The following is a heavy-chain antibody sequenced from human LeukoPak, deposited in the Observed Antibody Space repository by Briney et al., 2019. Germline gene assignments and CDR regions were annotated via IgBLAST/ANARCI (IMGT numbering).Heavy chain of an antibody. Sequence: GGSLRLSCAASGFTFSSYAMHWVRQAPGKGLEYVSAISSNGGSTYYADSVKGRFTISRDNSKNTLYLQMNSLRAEDTAVYYCARARWYLDSWGQGTLVAVSS. V-gene: IGHV3-64*04. CDR3: ARARWYLDS. J-gene: IGHJ4*02. CDR2: ISSNGGST. D-gene: IGHD4-23*01. CDR1: GFTFSSYA.